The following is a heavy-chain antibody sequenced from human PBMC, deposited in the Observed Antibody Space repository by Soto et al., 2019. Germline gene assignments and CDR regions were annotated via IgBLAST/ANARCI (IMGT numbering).Heavy chain of an antibody. V-gene: IGHV4-39*01. CDR1: GDSISSSTYY. J-gene: IGHJ4*02. D-gene: IGHD3-10*01. Sequence: PSETLSLTCTVSGDSISSSTYYWGWIRQSPGKGLEWIGNIHYSGSTYYNPSLKSRVTISVDTSNNQFSLKLRSVTAADPAVYYCASYDYVSGEYRSLDYWSQGTLVAVSS. CDR2: IHYSGST. CDR3: ASYDYVSGEYRSLDY.